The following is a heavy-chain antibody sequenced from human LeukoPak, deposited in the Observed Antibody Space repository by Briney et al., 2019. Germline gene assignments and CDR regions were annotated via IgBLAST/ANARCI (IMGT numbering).Heavy chain of an antibody. CDR1: GGSISSYY. CDR3: TRSPFRRYFDY. V-gene: IGHV4-59*01. J-gene: IGHJ4*02. D-gene: IGHD2/OR15-2a*01. Sequence: SETLSLTCTVSGGSISSYYWSWIRQPPGKGLEWIGYIYNSGSTNYNPSLKSRVTISVDTSKNQSSLNLNSVTAADTAVYYCTRSPFRRYFDYWGRGTLVTVSS. CDR2: IYNSGST.